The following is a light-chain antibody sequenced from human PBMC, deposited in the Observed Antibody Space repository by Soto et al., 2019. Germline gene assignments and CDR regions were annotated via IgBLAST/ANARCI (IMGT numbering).Light chain of an antibody. CDR1: QSVSTN. V-gene: IGKV3-20*01. CDR2: GAS. CDR3: QQYGSTPT. J-gene: IGKJ1*01. Sequence: EIVMTQSPDTLYVSPGEGATLSCRASQSVSTNLAWFQQKPGQTPRLLFNGASTRATGIPARFTGSGSGTDFTLTISRLEPEDFAVYYCQQYGSTPTFGQGTKVDIK.